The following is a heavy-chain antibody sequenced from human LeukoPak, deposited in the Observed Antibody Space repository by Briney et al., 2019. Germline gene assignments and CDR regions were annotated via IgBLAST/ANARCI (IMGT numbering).Heavy chain of an antibody. CDR2: IYHSGGT. CDR3: ARRKSSGYYDW. Sequence: SETLSLTCAVSGYSISSGYYWGWIRQPPGKGLEWIGSIYHSGGTYYNPSLKSRVTISVDTSKNQFSLKLSSVTAADTAVYYRARRKSSGYYDWWGQGTLVTVSS. CDR1: GYSISSGYY. J-gene: IGHJ4*02. D-gene: IGHD3-22*01. V-gene: IGHV4-38-2*01.